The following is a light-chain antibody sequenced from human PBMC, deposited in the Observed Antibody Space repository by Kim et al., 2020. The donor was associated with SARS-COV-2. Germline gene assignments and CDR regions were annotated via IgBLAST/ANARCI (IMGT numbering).Light chain of an antibody. J-gene: IGKJ1*01. CDR2: GAT. Sequence: SPGARATLSCRASQSASSGFLAWYQQKPGQSPRLLIYGATSRATGIPDRFSGSGSGTDFTLTISRLEPEDFAVYYCQQYDSSPRTFGQGTKVDIK. V-gene: IGKV3-20*01. CDR3: QQYDSSPRT. CDR1: QSASSGF.